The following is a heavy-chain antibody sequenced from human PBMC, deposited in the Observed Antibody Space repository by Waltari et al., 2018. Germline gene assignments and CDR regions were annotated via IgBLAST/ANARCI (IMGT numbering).Heavy chain of an antibody. CDR2: IKQDGSEK. CDR1: GVPFSNYG. Sequence: EVQLVESGGGSVQPGGSLRLSCAASGVPFSNYGMNWVRQATGKGLEWVANIKQDGSEKNYVDSVEGRFSISRDNAQNSLYLQMNSLRAEDTAIYYCVTGLTTVTAKDYFDHWGQGALVTVS. J-gene: IGHJ4*02. CDR3: VTGLTTVTAKDYFDH. V-gene: IGHV3-7*01. D-gene: IGHD4-17*01.